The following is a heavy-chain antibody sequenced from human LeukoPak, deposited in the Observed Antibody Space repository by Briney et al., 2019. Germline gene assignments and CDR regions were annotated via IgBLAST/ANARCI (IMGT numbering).Heavy chain of an antibody. CDR3: ARGSVTTVTTHLYFDL. CDR2: ICYSGST. CDR1: GGSIDSYF. Sequence: SETLSLTCTVSGGSIDSYFWSWIRQPAGKGLEWIGYICYSGSTNCNASLESRATISVVTSKNQFSLKLSSVTAADTAVYYWARGSVTTVTTHLYFDLWGRGTLVTVSS. D-gene: IGHD4-17*01. V-gene: IGHV4-59*01. J-gene: IGHJ2*01.